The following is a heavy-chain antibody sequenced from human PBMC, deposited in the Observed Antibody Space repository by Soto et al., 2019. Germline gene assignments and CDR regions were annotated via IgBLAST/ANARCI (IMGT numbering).Heavy chain of an antibody. J-gene: IGHJ4*02. D-gene: IGHD3-16*02. CDR1: GGSISSSSYY. V-gene: IGHV4-39*01. CDR3: ARHPRYRYSSAGADH. CDR2: IYYSGST. Sequence: QLQLQESGPGLVKPSETLSLTCTVSGGSISSSSYYWGWIRQPPGKGLEWIGSIYYSGSTYYNPSLKSRVTISVDTSKNQFSLKLSSVTAADTAVYYCARHPRYRYSSAGADHWGQGTLVTVSS.